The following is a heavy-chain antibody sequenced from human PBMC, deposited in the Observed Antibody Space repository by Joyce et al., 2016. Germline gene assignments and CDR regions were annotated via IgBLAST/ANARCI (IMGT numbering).Heavy chain of an antibody. D-gene: IGHD6-13*01. J-gene: IGHJ3*02. CDR1: GSIFSGYA. CDR2: ISYDGPNK. CDR3: ARRSGIPAGRRPGAFDM. Sequence: QEQLEESGGGVVQPGTSLRLSCTASGSIFSGYAMNWVRQAPGKGLGWVAIISYDGPNKFYADSVRGRFTISRDNYKNTLFLQMNSLTIEDAGVYYCARRSGIPAGRRPGAFDMWGQGTVVTVSS. V-gene: IGHV3-30*04.